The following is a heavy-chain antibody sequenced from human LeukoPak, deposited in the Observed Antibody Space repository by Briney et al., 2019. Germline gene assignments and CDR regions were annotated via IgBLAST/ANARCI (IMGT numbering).Heavy chain of an antibody. D-gene: IGHD6-19*01. CDR1: GFTFSSYG. V-gene: IGHV3-33*01. CDR3: ARSLGRSGWIPFDY. CDR2: IWYDGRNK. J-gene: IGHJ4*02. Sequence: GGSLRLSCAASGFTFSSYGMHWVRQAPGKGLEWVAVIWYDGRNKYYADSVKGRFTISRDNSKNTLYLQMNSLRVEDAAVYYCARSLGRSGWIPFDYWGQGALVTVS.